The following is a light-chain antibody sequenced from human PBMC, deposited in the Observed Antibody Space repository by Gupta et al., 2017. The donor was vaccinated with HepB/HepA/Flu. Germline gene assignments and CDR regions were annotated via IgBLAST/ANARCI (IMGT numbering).Light chain of an antibody. V-gene: IGKV4-1*01. CDR1: QSFLYSSNNKNY. J-gene: IGKJ2*01. CDR3: HQYYSTSHT. CDR2: WAS. Sequence: DIAKPEFPHPVVAPSGEWAAINFRSRQSFLYSSNNKNYLAWYQQKPGQPPKLLIYWASTRESGVPDRVSGSASSTDFTLTISSLQAEDVAVYYCHQYYSTSHTFGQGTKLEIK.